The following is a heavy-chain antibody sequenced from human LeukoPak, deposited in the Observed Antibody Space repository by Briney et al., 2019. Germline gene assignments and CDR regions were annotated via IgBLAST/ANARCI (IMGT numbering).Heavy chain of an antibody. CDR3: ARVGFYGSGSYPARYFDY. J-gene: IGHJ4*02. CDR2: IYYSGST. D-gene: IGHD3-10*01. CDR1: GGSISSSSYY. V-gene: IGHV4-39*07. Sequence: PSETLSLTCTVSGGSISSSSYYWGWIRQPPGKGLEWIGSIYYSGSTYYNPSLKSRVTISVDTSKNQFSLKLSSVTAADTAVYYCARVGFYGSGSYPARYFDYWGQGTLVTVSS.